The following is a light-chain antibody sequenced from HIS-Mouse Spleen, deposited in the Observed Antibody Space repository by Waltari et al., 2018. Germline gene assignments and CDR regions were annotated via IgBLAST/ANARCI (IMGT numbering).Light chain of an antibody. CDR1: SSDVGGYNY. CDR3: CSYAGSYTWV. CDR2: DVS. V-gene: IGLV2-11*01. J-gene: IGLJ3*02. Sequence: QSALTQPRSVSGSPGQSVTISCTGTSSDVGGYNYVSWYQQPPGKAPKLRIYDVSKLPSGVTDRFSGSKSGNTSSLTISGLQAEDEADYYCCSYAGSYTWVFGGGTKLTVL.